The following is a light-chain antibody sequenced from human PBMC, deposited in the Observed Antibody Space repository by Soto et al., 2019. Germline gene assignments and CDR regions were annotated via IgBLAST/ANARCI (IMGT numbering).Light chain of an antibody. CDR2: EVS. CDR1: SSDVGGYNY. V-gene: IGLV2-14*01. CDR3: SSYTSSSLYV. Sequence: QSALTQPASVSGSPGQSITISCTGTSSDVGGYNYVSWYQQHPGKAPKLMIYEVSNRPSGVSNRFSGSKSGNTASLTISGLQAEDEGDYYCSSYTSSSLYVFGSGTKLTVL. J-gene: IGLJ1*01.